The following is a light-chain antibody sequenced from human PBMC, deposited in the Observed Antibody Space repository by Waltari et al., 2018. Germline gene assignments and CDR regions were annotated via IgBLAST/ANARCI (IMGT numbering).Light chain of an antibody. Sequence: QSALTQPASVSGSPGQSITIPCTGTSSDVGGFHYVSWYQQHPGKAPKLIIFDVSDRPSGVSNRFSGSKSGNTASLTISGLQVEDEADYYCSSYIGSSTLELFGGGTSLTVL. CDR2: DVS. J-gene: IGLJ2*01. CDR1: SSDVGGFHY. CDR3: SSYIGSSTLEL. V-gene: IGLV2-14*03.